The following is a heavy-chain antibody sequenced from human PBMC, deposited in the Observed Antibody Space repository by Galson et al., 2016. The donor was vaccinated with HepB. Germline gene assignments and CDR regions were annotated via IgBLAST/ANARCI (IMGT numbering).Heavy chain of an antibody. CDR1: GYTFTNYG. D-gene: IGHD6-13*01. CDR2: ISAYNGHT. CDR3: ATFLEYASSWFVDEDLQH. V-gene: IGHV1-18*01. Sequence: SVKVSCKATGYTFTNYGISWVRQAPGQGLEWMGWISAYNGHTNYAQKLQGRVTMTTDTSTSTAYMELRSLRCEDTAVYYCATFLEYASSWFVDEDLQHWGQGTLVSGSS. J-gene: IGHJ1*01.